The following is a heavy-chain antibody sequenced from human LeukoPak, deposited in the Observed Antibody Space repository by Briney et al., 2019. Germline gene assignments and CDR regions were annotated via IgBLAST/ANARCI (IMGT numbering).Heavy chain of an antibody. CDR1: GYTFTAYY. Sequence: GASVKVSCKASGYTFTAYYMHWVRQAPGQGLEWMGWINPNSGGTNYAQKFQGRVTMTRDTSISTAYMDRGRLTSDDTAVYYCAALGVVPAAEVDFDYWGQGTLVTVSS. J-gene: IGHJ4*02. V-gene: IGHV1-2*02. CDR2: INPNSGGT. D-gene: IGHD2-2*01. CDR3: AALGVVPAAEVDFDY.